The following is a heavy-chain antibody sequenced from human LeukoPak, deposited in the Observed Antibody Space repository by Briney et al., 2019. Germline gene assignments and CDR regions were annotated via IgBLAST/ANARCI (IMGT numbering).Heavy chain of an antibody. V-gene: IGHV4-39*07. D-gene: IGHD3-10*01. Sequence: SETLSLTCTVSGGSISSSSYYWGWIRQPPGKGLEWIGEINHSGSTHYNPSLKSRVTVSVDKSKNQFSLSLRYVTAADTAVYYCARNSRYDQEFWGQGILVIVSS. CDR3: ARNSRYDQEF. CDR2: INHSGST. CDR1: GGSISSSSYY. J-gene: IGHJ4*02.